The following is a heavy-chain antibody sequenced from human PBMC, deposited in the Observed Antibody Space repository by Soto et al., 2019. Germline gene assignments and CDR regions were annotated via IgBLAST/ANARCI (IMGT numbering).Heavy chain of an antibody. CDR1: GGSISSGDYF. Sequence: SETLSLTCTVSGGSISSGDYFWTWIRQPPGKGLEWIGYIYYSGSTSYNPSLKRRLTISLDTSKNQFSLNLSSVTAADTAVYYCARAHFGDSETYYPCAMDFSGQGPRVIVSS. CDR3: ARAHFGDSETYYPCAMDF. J-gene: IGHJ6*02. V-gene: IGHV4-30-4*01. D-gene: IGHD3-10*01. CDR2: IYYSGST.